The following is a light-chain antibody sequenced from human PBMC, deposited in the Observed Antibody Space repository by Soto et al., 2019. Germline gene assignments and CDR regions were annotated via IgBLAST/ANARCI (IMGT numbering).Light chain of an antibody. Sequence: DIPLTQSPSSLSASVGDRVTINCRASQRISTYLNWFQQKPGKAPKLLIYGASTLQSGVPSRFSGSGSGTDFTLTISSLQPEDFATYFCQQSYRTRYPFGQGTKLDIK. CDR3: QQSYRTRYP. V-gene: IGKV1-39*01. J-gene: IGKJ2*01. CDR1: QRISTY. CDR2: GAS.